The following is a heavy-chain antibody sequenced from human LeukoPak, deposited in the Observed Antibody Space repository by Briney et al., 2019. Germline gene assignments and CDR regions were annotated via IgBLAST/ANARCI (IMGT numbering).Heavy chain of an antibody. Sequence: SVTVSCKASGYTFTSYAMNWVRQAPGQGLEWMGGIIPIFGTANYAQKFQGRVTITADESTSTAYMELSSLRSEDTAVYYCAREFWGSRYFDYWGQGTLVTVSS. J-gene: IGHJ4*02. D-gene: IGHD7-27*01. CDR2: IIPIFGTA. CDR3: AREFWGSRYFDY. CDR1: GYTFTSYA. V-gene: IGHV1-69*13.